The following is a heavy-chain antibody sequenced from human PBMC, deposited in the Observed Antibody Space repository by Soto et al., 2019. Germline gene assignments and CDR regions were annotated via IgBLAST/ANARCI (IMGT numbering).Heavy chain of an antibody. V-gene: IGHV4-34*01. J-gene: IGHJ6*02. CDR3: ARGKLASRNWNYVLGNQNRYYYYGMDV. CDR2: INHSGST. CDR1: GGSFSGYY. Sequence: QVQLQQWGAGLLKPSETLSLTCAVYGGSFSGYYWSWIRQPPGKGLEWIGEINHSGSTNYNPSLKSQVTIPVNTPKNQFSLKLSRVTAAATAVYYCARGKLASRNWNYVLGNQNRYYYYGMDVWGQGTTVTVSS. D-gene: IGHD1-7*01.